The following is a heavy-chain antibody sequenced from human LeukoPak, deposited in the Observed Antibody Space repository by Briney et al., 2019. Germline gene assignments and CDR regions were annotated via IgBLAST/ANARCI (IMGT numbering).Heavy chain of an antibody. D-gene: IGHD5-12*01. CDR2: ITAYNGDT. Sequence: ASVKVSCKASGYTFSNYGISWVRQAPGQGLDWLGWITAYNGDTNYAQKFQGRVTMTTDTSTSTAYMELRSLRSDDTAVYYCARAHSGYDYPYHYYMDVWARGTTVTVSS. V-gene: IGHV1-18*01. CDR3: ARAHSGYDYPYHYYMDV. CDR1: GYTFSNYG. J-gene: IGHJ6*03.